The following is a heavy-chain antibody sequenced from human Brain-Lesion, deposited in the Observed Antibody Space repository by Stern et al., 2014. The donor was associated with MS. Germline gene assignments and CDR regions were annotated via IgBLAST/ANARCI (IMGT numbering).Heavy chain of an antibody. J-gene: IGHJ4*02. D-gene: IGHD2-21*02. CDR3: ARRKLYCGRNCYDLDY. Sequence: VQLVQSGAEVKKPGEPLKISCKGSEFSLSSYWIGWVRQMPGKGLEWMGIVYPDDSYTSYSPSSQGQVTLSADKNTNTAYLQWSSLKASDTAIYYCARRKLYCGRNCYDLDYWGQGTLVTVSS. V-gene: IGHV5-51*03. CDR1: EFSLSSYW. CDR2: VYPDDSYT.